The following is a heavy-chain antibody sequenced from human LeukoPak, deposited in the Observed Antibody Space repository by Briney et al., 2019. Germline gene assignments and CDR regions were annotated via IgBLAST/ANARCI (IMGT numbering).Heavy chain of an antibody. J-gene: IGHJ4*02. V-gene: IGHV4-34*01. D-gene: IGHD4-17*01. CDR3: ARPYGDYGN. CDR2: INHSGST. CDR1: GGSFSGYY. Sequence: SGTLSLTCAVYGGSFSGYYWSWIRQPPGKGLEWIGEINHSGSTNYNPSLKSRVTISVDTSKNQFSLKLSSVTAADTAVYYCARPYGDYGNWGQGTLVTVSS.